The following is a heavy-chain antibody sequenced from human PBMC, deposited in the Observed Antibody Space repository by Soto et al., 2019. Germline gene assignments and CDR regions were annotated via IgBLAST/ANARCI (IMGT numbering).Heavy chain of an antibody. CDR3: ARERGYSYGSDYGMDV. Sequence: SETLSLTCTVSGGSISSYYWSWMRQPPGKGLEWIGYIYYSGSTNYNPSLKSRVTISVDTSKNQFSLKLSSVTAADTAMYYCARERGYSYGSDYGMDVWGQGTTVTVSS. V-gene: IGHV4-59*01. CDR2: IYYSGST. D-gene: IGHD5-18*01. CDR1: GGSISSYY. J-gene: IGHJ6*02.